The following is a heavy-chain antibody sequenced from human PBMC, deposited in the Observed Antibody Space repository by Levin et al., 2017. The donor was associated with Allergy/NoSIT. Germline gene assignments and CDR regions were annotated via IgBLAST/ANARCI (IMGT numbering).Heavy chain of an antibody. D-gene: IGHD3-16*02. CDR1: GFAFSSYS. CDR2: ITGNGKTL. V-gene: IGHV3-48*01. Sequence: HPGGSLRLSCAASGFAFSSYSMNWVRQAPGKGLEWISSITGNGKTLYYADSVRGRFTISRDSARASLSLQLNNLRAEDTAVYYCARGVRTSYSNTWYANFDSWGQGTLVTVSS. J-gene: IGHJ4*02. CDR3: ARGVRTSYSNTWYANFDS.